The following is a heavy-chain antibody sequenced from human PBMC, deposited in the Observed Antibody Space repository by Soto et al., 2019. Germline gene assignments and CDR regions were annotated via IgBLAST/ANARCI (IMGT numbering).Heavy chain of an antibody. CDR3: IVRYPYYFNY. D-gene: IGHD2-21*01. CDR2: IKSKTDGGTT. CDR1: GFTFSNAW. Sequence: EVQLVESGGGLVKPGGSLRLSCAASGFTFSNAWMNWVRQAPGKGLEWVGRIKSKTDGGTTDYAAPVKGRFTISRDDSKNTLYLQTISLKTEDTAVYYCIVRYPYYFNYWGQGTLVTVSS. V-gene: IGHV3-15*07. J-gene: IGHJ4*02.